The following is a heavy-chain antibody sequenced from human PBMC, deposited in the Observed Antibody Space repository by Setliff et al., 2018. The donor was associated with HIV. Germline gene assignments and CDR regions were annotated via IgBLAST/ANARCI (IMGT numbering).Heavy chain of an antibody. CDR1: GESVSDDY. D-gene: IGHD5-12*01. V-gene: IGHV4-34*01. J-gene: IGHJ4*02. Sequence: PSPTLSLPCAVSGESVSDDYWSWIRQPPGWGLEWIGEINHSGTTNYNPSLMGRLNISVYTSKRQFSLDLNSVTAADTAIYYCARRARNWLHPFDHWGQGFSVTVSS. CDR3: ARRARNWLHPFDH. CDR2: INHSGTT.